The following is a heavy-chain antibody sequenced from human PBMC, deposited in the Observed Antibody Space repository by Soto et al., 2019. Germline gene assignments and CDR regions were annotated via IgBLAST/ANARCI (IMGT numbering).Heavy chain of an antibody. CDR3: TTDWSPGRIVPAAIEWDLGPRVGPEEIDY. Sequence: GGSLRLSCAASGFTFSNAWMNWVRQAPGKGLEWVGRIKSKTDGGTTDYAAPVKGRFTISRDDSKNTLYLQMNSLKTEDTAVYYCTTDWSPGRIVPAAIEWDLGPRVGPEEIDYWGQGTLVTVSS. D-gene: IGHD2-2*01. CDR2: IKSKTDGGTT. CDR1: GFTFSNAW. V-gene: IGHV3-15*07. J-gene: IGHJ4*02.